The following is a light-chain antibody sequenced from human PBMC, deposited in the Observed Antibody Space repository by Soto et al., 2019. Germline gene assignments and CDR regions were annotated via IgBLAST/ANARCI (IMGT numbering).Light chain of an antibody. CDR3: SSFTRSSTYV. CDR1: SNDVGAYNY. J-gene: IGLJ1*01. V-gene: IGLV2-14*01. CDR2: EVT. Sequence: QSALTQPASMSGSPGQSITISCAGTSNDVGAYNYVSWYQHHPGQAPKLMIYEVTNRPSGVSNRFSGSKSGNTASLTISGLQAEDEADYYCSSFTRSSTYVFGSGTKLTVL.